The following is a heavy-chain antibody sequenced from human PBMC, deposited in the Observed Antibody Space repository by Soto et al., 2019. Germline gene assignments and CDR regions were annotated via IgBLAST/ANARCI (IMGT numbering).Heavy chain of an antibody. CDR1: GATYSTSA. CDR2: INPILGTP. Sequence: SVKVSCKASGATYSTSAISWVRQAPGQGLEWMGGINPILGTPDYAHKFQGRVTITADESTSTVYMELGSLRSEDTALYFCARGGVDVVATSAFDYWGQGTLVTVTS. V-gene: IGHV1-69*13. J-gene: IGHJ4*02. D-gene: IGHD5-12*01. CDR3: ARGGVDVVATSAFDY.